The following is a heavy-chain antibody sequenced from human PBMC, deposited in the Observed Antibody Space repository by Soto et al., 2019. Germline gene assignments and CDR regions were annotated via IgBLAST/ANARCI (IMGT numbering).Heavy chain of an antibody. CDR3: ARIGDFWSGYYGTPPFDY. V-gene: IGHV3-48*01. Sequence: GGSLRLSCAASGFTFSSYSMNWVRQAPGKGLEWVSYISSSSSTIYYADSVKGRFTISRDNAKNSLYLQMNSLRAEDTAVYYCARIGDFWSGYYGTPPFDYWGQGTLVTVSS. CDR1: GFTFSSYS. J-gene: IGHJ4*02. CDR2: ISSSSSTI. D-gene: IGHD3-3*01.